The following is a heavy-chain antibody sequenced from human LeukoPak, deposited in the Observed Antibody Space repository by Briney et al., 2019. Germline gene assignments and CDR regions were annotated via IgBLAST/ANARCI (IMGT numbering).Heavy chain of an antibody. J-gene: IGHJ4*02. CDR3: ATDGGTTTYYYTNLNY. Sequence: ASVKVSCKASGYTFTDYFMNWVRQAPGQGLEWMGGIIPIFGTANYAQKFQGRVTITADESTSTAYMELSSLRSEDTAVYYCATDGGTTTYYYTNLNYWGQGTLVTVSS. V-gene: IGHV1-69*13. CDR1: GYTFTDYF. CDR2: IIPIFGTA. D-gene: IGHD3-10*01.